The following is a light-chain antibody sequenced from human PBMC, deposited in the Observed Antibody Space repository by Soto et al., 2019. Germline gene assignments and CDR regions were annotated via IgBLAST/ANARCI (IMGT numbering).Light chain of an antibody. CDR3: QQYGGSPRT. CDR2: GAS. CDR1: QTVSSSY. V-gene: IGKV3-20*01. J-gene: IGKJ1*01. Sequence: EIVLTQSPGTLSLSPGERATLSCRASQTVSSSYLAWYQHKPGQAPRLLIYGASSRATGIPDRFSGSGSGTDFTLTISRLEPEDFAVYYCQQYGGSPRTFGQVTKVEIK.